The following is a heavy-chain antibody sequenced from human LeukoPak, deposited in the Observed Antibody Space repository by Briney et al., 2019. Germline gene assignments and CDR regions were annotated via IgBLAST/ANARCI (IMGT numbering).Heavy chain of an antibody. CDR1: GLTVSSNY. D-gene: IGHD2-21*02. Sequence: GGSLRLSCAASGLTVSSNYMSWVRQAPGKGLEWVSVIYSGGSTYYADSVKGRFTISRDNSKNTLYLQMNSLRAEDTAVYYCAREPPKSVTPSLDRAFDIWGQGTMVTVSS. CDR2: IYSGGST. CDR3: AREPPKSVTPSLDRAFDI. V-gene: IGHV3-53*01. J-gene: IGHJ3*02.